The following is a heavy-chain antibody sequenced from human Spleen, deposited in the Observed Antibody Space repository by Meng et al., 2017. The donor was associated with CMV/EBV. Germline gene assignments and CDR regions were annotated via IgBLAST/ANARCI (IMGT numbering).Heavy chain of an antibody. V-gene: IGHV4-39*07. CDR2: MFYGGNT. CDR3: ARALYYYDSSGYYGHYFDY. D-gene: IGHD3-22*01. Sequence: GSLRLSCTVSGGSITTTSYYWSWIRQPPGKGLEWVGSMFYGGNTYYNSSLKSRVSISADTSKNQFSLKLSSVTAADTAVYYCARALYYYDSSGYYGHYFDYWGQGTLVTVSS. J-gene: IGHJ4*02. CDR1: GGSITTTSYY.